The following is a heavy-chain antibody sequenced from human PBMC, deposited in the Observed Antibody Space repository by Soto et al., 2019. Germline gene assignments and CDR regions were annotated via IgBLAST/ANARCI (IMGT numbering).Heavy chain of an antibody. CDR3: ARANNYYDSSGYHWYFDL. CDR2: ISAYNGNT. J-gene: IGHJ2*01. CDR1: GYTFTSYG. V-gene: IGHV1-18*01. D-gene: IGHD3-22*01. Sequence: ASVKVSWKASGYTFTSYGISWVRQAPGQGLEWMGWISAYNGNTNYAQKFQGRVTITADESTSTAYMELSSLRSEDTAVYYCARANNYYDSSGYHWYFDLWGRGTLVTVSS.